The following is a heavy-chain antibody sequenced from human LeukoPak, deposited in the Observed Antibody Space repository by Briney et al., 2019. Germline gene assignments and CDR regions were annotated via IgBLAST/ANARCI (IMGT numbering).Heavy chain of an antibody. D-gene: IGHD1-14*01. CDR2: ISKDGTRD. V-gene: IGHV3-30-3*01. CDR1: GSTFISYL. Sequence: GTSLRLSCEASGSTFISYLIHWVRQAPGKGLEWVALISKDGTRDWYATSVRGRFTISRDNSKNTVYLHMNSLRPEDTVLYYCVRDAGTIPEVVNAHFDYWGQGTLVTVSS. J-gene: IGHJ4*02. CDR3: VRDAGTIPEVVNAHFDY.